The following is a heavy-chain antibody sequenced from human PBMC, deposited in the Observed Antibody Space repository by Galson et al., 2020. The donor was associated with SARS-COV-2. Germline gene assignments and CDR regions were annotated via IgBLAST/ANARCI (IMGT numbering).Heavy chain of an antibody. CDR1: GFTFSSYE. D-gene: IGHD5-18*01. V-gene: IGHV3-48*03. J-gene: IGHJ5*02. Sequence: GGSLRLSCAASGFTFSSYEMNWVRQAPGKGLEWVSYISNSGTSIYYADSVKGRFTISRDNAKKSLYLQMNFLRGEDTAVYYCARVGYNYGISWLDPWGQGTLVTVSS. CDR3: ARVGYNYGISWLDP. CDR2: ISNSGTSI.